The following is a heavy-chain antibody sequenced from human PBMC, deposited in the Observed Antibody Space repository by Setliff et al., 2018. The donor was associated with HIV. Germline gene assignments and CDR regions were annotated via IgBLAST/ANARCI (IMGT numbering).Heavy chain of an antibody. D-gene: IGHD3-16*01. CDR3: ARRPPYWGFDF. CDR1: GESFSGYY. CDR2: INHSGST. Sequence: PSETLSLTCTVYGESFSGYYWTWIRQSPGKGLEWIGEINHSGSTKHNPSVKSRVTISVDTSKNQFSLKLRSVTAADTAVYYCARRPPYWGFDFWGQGTLVTVSS. V-gene: IGHV4-34*01. J-gene: IGHJ4*02.